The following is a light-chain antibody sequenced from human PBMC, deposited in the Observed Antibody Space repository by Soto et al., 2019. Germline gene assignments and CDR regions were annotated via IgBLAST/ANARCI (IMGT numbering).Light chain of an antibody. J-gene: IGKJ1*01. CDR2: AAS. Sequence: GDRVTITCRASQSLNNRLAWYQQKPGKAPKLLIYAASSLQSGVPSRFSGSGSGKDFTLTIAALQPDDFATYYCHQSFSSPRTFGQGTKVDIK. CDR3: HQSFSSPRT. V-gene: IGKV1-39*01. CDR1: QSLNNR.